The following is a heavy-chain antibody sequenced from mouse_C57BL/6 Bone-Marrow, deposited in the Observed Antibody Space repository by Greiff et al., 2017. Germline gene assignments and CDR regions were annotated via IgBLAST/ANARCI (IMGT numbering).Heavy chain of an antibody. Sequence: EVKLMESGPGLVKPSQSLSLTCSVTGYSITSGYYWNWIRQFPGNKLEWMGYISYDGSNNYNPSLKNRISITRDTSKNQFFLKLNSVTTEDTATYYCARDGYYVFAYWSQGTLVTVSA. J-gene: IGHJ3*01. CDR3: ARDGYYVFAY. CDR2: ISYDGSN. V-gene: IGHV3-6*01. CDR1: GYSITSGYY. D-gene: IGHD2-3*01.